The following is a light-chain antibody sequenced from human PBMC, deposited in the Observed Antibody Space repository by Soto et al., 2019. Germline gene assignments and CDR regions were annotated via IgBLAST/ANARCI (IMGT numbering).Light chain of an antibody. CDR2: GGS. V-gene: IGLV2-23*01. CDR1: SSDVGGYSF. J-gene: IGLJ3*02. CDR3: CSYETSRTWV. Sequence: QSALTQPASVSGSPRQSITISCTGTSSDVGGYSFVFWYQQHPGKAPKVIIYGGSKQHSGVSNRVSGSKSGNTASLTISGLQDEGEADYYCCSYETSRTWVFGGGTKRTV.